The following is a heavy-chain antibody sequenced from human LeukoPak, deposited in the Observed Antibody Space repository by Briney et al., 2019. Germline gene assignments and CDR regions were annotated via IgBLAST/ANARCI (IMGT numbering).Heavy chain of an antibody. CDR3: ATPRSGYSQFDY. J-gene: IGHJ4*02. D-gene: IGHD3-3*01. V-gene: IGHV4-39*01. CDR2: IYYSGST. Sequence: SETLSLTCTVSGGSISSSSYYWGWIRQPPGKGLEWIGSIYYSGSTYYNPSLKSRVTISVDTSKNQFSLKLSSVTAADTAVCYCATPRSGYSQFDYWGQGTLVTVSS. CDR1: GGSISSSSYY.